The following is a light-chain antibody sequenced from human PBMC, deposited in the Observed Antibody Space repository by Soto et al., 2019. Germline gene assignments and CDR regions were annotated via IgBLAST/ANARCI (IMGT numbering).Light chain of an antibody. V-gene: IGKV3-20*01. J-gene: IGKJ5*01. CDR2: GAS. CDR1: QSVSSY. CDR3: QQYGSSRIT. Sequence: EIVLTQSPATLSLSPGERATLSCRASQSVSSYLAWYQQKPGQAPGLLIYGASTRATGIPDRFSGSGSGTDFTLTISRLEPEDFAVYYCQQYGSSRITFGQGTRLEIK.